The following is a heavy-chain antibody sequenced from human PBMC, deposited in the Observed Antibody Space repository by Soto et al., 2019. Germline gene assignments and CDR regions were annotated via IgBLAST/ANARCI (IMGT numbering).Heavy chain of an antibody. J-gene: IGHJ4*02. CDR1: GFTFSSYA. V-gene: IGHV3-23*01. CDR3: AKSTTDEWLLHAI. D-gene: IGHD3-22*01. Sequence: EVQLLESGGGLVQPGGSLRLSCAASGFTFSSYAMSWVRQAPGKGLEWVSAISGSGGSTYYADSVKGRFTISRDNSKNTLYLQMNSLRAEDAAVYYCAKSTTDEWLLHAIWGQGTLVTVSS. CDR2: ISGSGGST.